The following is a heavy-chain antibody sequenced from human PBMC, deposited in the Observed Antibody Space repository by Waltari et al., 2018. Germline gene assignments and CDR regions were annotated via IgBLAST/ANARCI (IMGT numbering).Heavy chain of an antibody. Sequence: QVQLVQSGAEVKKPGASVKVSCKASGYTFTGYYMHWVRQAPGQGLEWMGWITPNRGGTNCAQKFQGWVTMTRDTSISTAYMELSRLRSDDTAVYYCARGYSQEGDFDYWGQGTLVTVSS. V-gene: IGHV1-2*04. CDR2: ITPNRGGT. J-gene: IGHJ4*02. CDR1: GYTFTGYY. D-gene: IGHD5-18*01. CDR3: ARGYSQEGDFDY.